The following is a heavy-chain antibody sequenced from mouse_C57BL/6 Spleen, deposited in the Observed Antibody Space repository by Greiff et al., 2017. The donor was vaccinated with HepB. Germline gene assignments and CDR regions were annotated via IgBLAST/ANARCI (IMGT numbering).Heavy chain of an antibody. V-gene: IGHV1-53*01. CDR3: ARYYDPLDYAMDY. CDR2: INPSNGGT. Sequence: QVQLQQPGTELVKPGASVKLSCKASGYPFTSYWLHWVKQRPGQGLEWIGNINPSNGGTNYNEKFKSKATLTVDKSSSTAYMQLSSLTSADSAVYYCARYYDPLDYAMDYWGQGTSVTVSS. CDR1: GYPFTSYW. D-gene: IGHD2-4*01. J-gene: IGHJ4*01.